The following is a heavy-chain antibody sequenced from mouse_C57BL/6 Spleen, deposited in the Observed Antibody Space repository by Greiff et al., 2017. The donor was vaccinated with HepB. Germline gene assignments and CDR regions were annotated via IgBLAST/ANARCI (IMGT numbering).Heavy chain of an antibody. CDR1: GYTFTSYW. Sequence: VQLQQPGAELVKPGASVKLSCKASGYTFTSYWMHWVKQRPGRGLEWIGRIDPYSGGTKYNEKFKSKATLTVDKPSSTAYMQLSSLTSEDSAVYYCARFGYDWEFAYWGQGTLVTVSA. CDR3: ARFGYDWEFAY. D-gene: IGHD2-2*01. V-gene: IGHV1-72*01. J-gene: IGHJ3*01. CDR2: IDPYSGGT.